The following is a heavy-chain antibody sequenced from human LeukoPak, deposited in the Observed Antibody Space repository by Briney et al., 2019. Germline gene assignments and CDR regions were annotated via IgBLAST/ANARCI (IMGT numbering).Heavy chain of an antibody. CDR2: ISAYNGDT. CDR3: ASRYKDPLYYDFWSGPDAFDI. D-gene: IGHD3-3*01. J-gene: IGHJ3*02. Sequence: GASVKVSCKASGYTFNSHGISWVRQAPGQGLEWMGWISAYNGDTNFAQKFQGRVTLTTDRTSSTAYLELRSLRSDDTAVYYCASRYKDPLYYDFWSGPDAFDIWGQGTMVTVSS. CDR1: GYTFNSHG. V-gene: IGHV1-18*04.